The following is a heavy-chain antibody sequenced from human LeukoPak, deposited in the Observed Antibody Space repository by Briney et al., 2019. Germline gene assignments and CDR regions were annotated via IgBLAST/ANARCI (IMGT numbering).Heavy chain of an antibody. J-gene: IGHJ4*02. CDR1: RFTVSDKY. CDR2: ISGSAGST. V-gene: IGHV3-23*01. CDR3: AKGQPYDY. D-gene: IGHD2-2*01. Sequence: GGSLRLSCAASRFTVSDKYMSWVRQAPGKGLEWVSSISGSAGSTYYADSVKGRFTISRDNSKNTLYLQMNSLRAEDTAVYYCAKGQPYDYWGQGTLVTVSS.